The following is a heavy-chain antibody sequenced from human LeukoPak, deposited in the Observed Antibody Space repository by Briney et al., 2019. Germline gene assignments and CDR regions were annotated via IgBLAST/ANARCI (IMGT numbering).Heavy chain of an antibody. Sequence: SQTLSLTCAVSGGSISSGGYSWSWIRQPPGKGLEWIGYIYHSGSTYYNPSLKSRVTISVDRSKNQFSLKLSSVTAADTAVYYCARGRTTVTTKVEDYGMDVWGQGTTVTVSS. D-gene: IGHD4-17*01. CDR1: GGSISSGGYS. CDR2: IYHSGST. V-gene: IGHV4-30-2*01. J-gene: IGHJ6*02. CDR3: ARGRTTVTTKVEDYGMDV.